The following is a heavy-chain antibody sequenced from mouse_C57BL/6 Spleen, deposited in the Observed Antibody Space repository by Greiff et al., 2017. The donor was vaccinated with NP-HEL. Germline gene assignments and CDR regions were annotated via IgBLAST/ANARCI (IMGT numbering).Heavy chain of an antibody. CDR2: IRSKSNNYAT. J-gene: IGHJ4*01. Sequence: DVQLVESGGGLVQPKGSLKLSCAASGFSFNTYAMNWVRQAPGKGLEWVARIRSKSNNYATYYADSVKDRFTISRDDSESMLYLQMNNLKTEDTAMYYCERQENYYSMDDWGKGTSVTVSS. CDR1: GFSFNTYA. CDR3: ERQENYYSMDD. V-gene: IGHV10-1*01.